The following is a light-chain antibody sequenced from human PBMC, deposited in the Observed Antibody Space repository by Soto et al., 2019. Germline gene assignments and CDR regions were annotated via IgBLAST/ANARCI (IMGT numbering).Light chain of an antibody. V-gene: IGLV2-14*01. J-gene: IGLJ1*01. CDR2: EVS. Sequence: QSVLTHPASVSGSPRQSITISCTGTSSDVGSYNYVSWYQQHPGKAPKLMIYEVSDRPSGISSRFSGSKSGNTASLTISGLQTEDEADYYCSSYTSSSTLFGTGTKVTVL. CDR1: SSDVGSYNY. CDR3: SSYTSSSTL.